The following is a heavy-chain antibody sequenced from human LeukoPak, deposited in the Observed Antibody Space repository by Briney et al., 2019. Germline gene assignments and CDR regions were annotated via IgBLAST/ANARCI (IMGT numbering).Heavy chain of an antibody. CDR1: GGSISSYY. CDR3: ARLPSNGDYVWGSYRSLLDY. J-gene: IGHJ4*02. Sequence: SETLSLTCTVSGGSISSYYWSWIRQPPGKGLEWIGYIYYSGSTNYNPSLKSRVTISVDTSKNQFSLKLSSVTAADTAVYYCARLPSNGDYVWGSYRSLLDYWGQGTLVTVSS. V-gene: IGHV4-59*08. CDR2: IYYSGST. D-gene: IGHD3-16*02.